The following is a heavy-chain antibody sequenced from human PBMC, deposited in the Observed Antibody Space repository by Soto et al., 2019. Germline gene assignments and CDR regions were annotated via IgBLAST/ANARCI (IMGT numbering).Heavy chain of an antibody. J-gene: IGHJ4*02. D-gene: IGHD3-22*01. Sequence: EVQLVESGGGLAQPGGSLRLSCAASGFTFNTNSMNLGRQAPGKGLEWVSYISSGSNSKYYADSVKCRFTISRDNAKNSLYLQMKNLRDEDTAIYYCAADIRYDSSGYHYEGGDYWGQGTRVTVPS. CDR3: AADIRYDSSGYHYEGGDY. V-gene: IGHV3-48*02. CDR1: GFTFNTNS. CDR2: ISSGSNSK.